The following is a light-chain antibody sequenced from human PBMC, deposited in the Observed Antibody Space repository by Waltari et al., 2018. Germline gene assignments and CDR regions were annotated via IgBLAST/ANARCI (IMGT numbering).Light chain of an antibody. V-gene: IGLV2-23*02. J-gene: IGLJ1*01. Sequence: QSALTQPAPVSGSPGHSITISCTATSSDVGNYSLVPCYQQHPGKAPKLMISEVTKWPSGVSNRFSGSKSGNTASLTISGLQAEDEADYYCCSYAGSSTFYVFGTGTKVTVL. CDR1: SSDVGNYSL. CDR2: EVT. CDR3: CSYAGSSTFYV.